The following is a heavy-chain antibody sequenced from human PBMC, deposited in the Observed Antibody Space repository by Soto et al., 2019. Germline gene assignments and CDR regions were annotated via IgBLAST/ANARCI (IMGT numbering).Heavy chain of an antibody. CDR1: GYTFTSYD. D-gene: IGHD5-12*01. V-gene: IGHV1-8*01. CDR2: MNPNSGNT. J-gene: IGHJ3*02. Sequence: VKVSCKASGYTFTSYDINWVRQATGQGLEWMGWMNPNSGNTGYAQKFQGRVTMTRNTSISTAYMELSSLRSEDTAVYYCAREVATKNDAFDIWGQGTMVTVSS. CDR3: AREVATKNDAFDI.